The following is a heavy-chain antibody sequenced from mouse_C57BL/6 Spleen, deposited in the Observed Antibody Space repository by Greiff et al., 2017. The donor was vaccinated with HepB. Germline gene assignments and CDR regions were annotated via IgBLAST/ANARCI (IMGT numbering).Heavy chain of an antibody. CDR1: GFSLTSYG. CDR3: AKDSYYDGYYGYYAMDY. V-gene: IGHV2-5*01. J-gene: IGHJ4*01. CDR2: IWRGGST. D-gene: IGHD2-3*01. Sequence: QVQLKQSGPGLVQPSQSLSITCTVSGFSLTSYGVHWVRQSPGKGLEWLGVIWRGGSTDYNAAFMSRLSITKDNSKSQVFFKMNSLQADDTAIYYCAKDSYYDGYYGYYAMDYWGQGTSVTVSS.